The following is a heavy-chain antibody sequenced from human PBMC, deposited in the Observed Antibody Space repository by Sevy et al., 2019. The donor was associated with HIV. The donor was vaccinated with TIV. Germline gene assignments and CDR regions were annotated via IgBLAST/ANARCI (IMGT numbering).Heavy chain of an antibody. CDR2: ISNDGSNK. D-gene: IGHD3-10*01. Sequence: GGSLRLSCAASGFTFSSYAMHWVRQAPGKGLEWVAVISNDGSNKYYADSVKGRFTISRDNSKNTLYLQMNSLRAEDTAVYYCARRFGGYSDAFDIWGQGTMVTVSS. V-gene: IGHV3-30-3*01. J-gene: IGHJ3*02. CDR3: ARRFGGYSDAFDI. CDR1: GFTFSSYA.